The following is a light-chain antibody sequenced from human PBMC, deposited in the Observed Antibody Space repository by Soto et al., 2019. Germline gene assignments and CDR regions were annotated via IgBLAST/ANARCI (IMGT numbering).Light chain of an antibody. CDR2: DAP. CDR3: QQRRDWALN. J-gene: IGKJ4*01. CDR1: QSVTTY. Sequence: EIVLTQSPATLSLSPGERATLPCRASQSVTTYLAWYQQKPGLAPRLLIYDAPKRATGIPARFSGSGSGTDFALTISNLVPDDFAVYCCQQRRDWALNFGGGTKVEMK. V-gene: IGKV3-11*01.